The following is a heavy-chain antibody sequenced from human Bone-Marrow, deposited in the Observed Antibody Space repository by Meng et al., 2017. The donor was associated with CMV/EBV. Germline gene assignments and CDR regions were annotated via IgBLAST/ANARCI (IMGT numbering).Heavy chain of an antibody. CDR3: ARRERAERSGYSHFDY. J-gene: IGHJ4*02. D-gene: IGHD3-3*01. Sequence: SETLSLTCTVSGGSVSSGSYYWGWIRQPPGKRLEWIASIYYTGSTYYNPSLQSRVTISIDTSKNQFSLMLNSVTAADTAVYYCARRERAERSGYSHFDYWGRGTLVTVSS. CDR1: GGSVSSGSYY. V-gene: IGHV4-39*07. CDR2: IYYTGST.